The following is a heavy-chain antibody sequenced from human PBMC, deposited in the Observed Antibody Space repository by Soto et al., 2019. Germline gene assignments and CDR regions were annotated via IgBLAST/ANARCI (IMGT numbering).Heavy chain of an antibody. CDR1: GGSISSYY. V-gene: IGHV4-59*01. CDR2: IYYSGST. Sequence: PSETLSLTCTVSGGSISSYYWSWIRQPPGKGLEWIGYIYYSGSTNYNPSLKSRVTISVDTSKNQFSLKLSSVTAADTAVYYCARARAILYDFWSGYYTSEDYDYGMDVWGQGTTVTVSS. CDR3: ARARAILYDFWSGYYTSEDYDYGMDV. J-gene: IGHJ6*02. D-gene: IGHD3-3*01.